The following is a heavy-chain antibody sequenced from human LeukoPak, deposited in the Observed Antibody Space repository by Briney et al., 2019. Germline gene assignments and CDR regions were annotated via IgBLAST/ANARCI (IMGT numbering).Heavy chain of an antibody. Sequence: GASVKVSCKASGYTFTGYYMHWVRQAPGQGLEWMGRINPNSGGTNYAQKFQGRVTMTRDTSTSTAYMELSRLRSDDTAVYYCARGFFESSSYVSGKNWFDPWGQGTLVTVSS. CDR1: GYTFTGYY. D-gene: IGHD6-6*01. CDR2: INPNSGGT. V-gene: IGHV1-2*06. J-gene: IGHJ5*02. CDR3: ARGFFESSSYVSGKNWFDP.